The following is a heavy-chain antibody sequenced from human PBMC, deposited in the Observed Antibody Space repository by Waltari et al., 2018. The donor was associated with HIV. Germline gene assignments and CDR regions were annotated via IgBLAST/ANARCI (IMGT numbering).Heavy chain of an antibody. J-gene: IGHJ6*02. CDR3: ARGLSLDGMDV. V-gene: IGHV4-34*01. Sequence: QVQLQQWGAGLLKPSETLSLTCAVYGGSFSGYYWSWIRQPPGKGLEWIGEINHSGSTNYNPSLKSRVTISVDTSKNQFSLKLSSVTAADTAVYYCARGLSLDGMDVWGQGTTVTVSS. CDR1: GGSFSGYY. CDR2: INHSGST.